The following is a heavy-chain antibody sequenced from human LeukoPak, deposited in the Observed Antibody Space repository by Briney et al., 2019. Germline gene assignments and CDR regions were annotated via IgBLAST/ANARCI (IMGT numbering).Heavy chain of an antibody. CDR1: GFTLSSYW. CDR3: ARTTLYDYYMDV. Sequence: GGSLRLSCAASGFTLSSYWMHWVRQAPGKGLVWVSRINNDGSSTTYADSVKGRFTISRDNAKNTLSLQMNSLRAEDTAAYYCARTTLYDYYMDVWGKGTTVTVSS. J-gene: IGHJ6*03. V-gene: IGHV3-74*01. D-gene: IGHD1-1*01. CDR2: INNDGSST.